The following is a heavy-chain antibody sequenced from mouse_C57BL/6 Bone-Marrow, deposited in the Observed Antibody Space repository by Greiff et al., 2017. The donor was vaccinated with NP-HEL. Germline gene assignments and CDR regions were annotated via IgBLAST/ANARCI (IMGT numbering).Heavy chain of an antibody. V-gene: IGHV5-12*01. Sequence: EVQLVESGGGLVQPGGSLKLSCAASGFTFSDYYMYWVRQTPEKRLEWVAYISNGGGSTYYPDTVKGRFTISRDNAKNTLYLQMSRLKSEDTAMYYCARRVLDSGPLGFAYWGQGTLVTVSA. CDR3: ARRVLDSGPLGFAY. J-gene: IGHJ3*01. D-gene: IGHD2-10*02. CDR2: ISNGGGST. CDR1: GFTFSDYY.